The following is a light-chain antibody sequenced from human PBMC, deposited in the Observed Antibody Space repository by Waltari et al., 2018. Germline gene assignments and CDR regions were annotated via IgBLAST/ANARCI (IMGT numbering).Light chain of an antibody. CDR1: QSVSSK. Sequence: ELVMTQSPATLSVSPGDTAPLSCRASQSVSSKLAWYQLKPGQAPRLLIYGAVTRATGIPARFSGSVSGTEFILTISSMQSEDFAVYYCQQYNNWPPWTFGQGTKVEIK. J-gene: IGKJ1*01. CDR2: GAV. CDR3: QQYNNWPPWT. V-gene: IGKV3-15*01.